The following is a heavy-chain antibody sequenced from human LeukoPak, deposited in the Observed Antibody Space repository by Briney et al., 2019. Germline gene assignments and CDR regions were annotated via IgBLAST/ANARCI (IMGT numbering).Heavy chain of an antibody. J-gene: IGHJ3*02. CDR1: GFTFSSYA. D-gene: IGHD3-3*01. CDR2: ISGSGGST. CDR3: AKQDRSPTGTIFGVLTNDAFDI. Sequence: GGSLRLSCAASGFTFSSYAMSWVRQAPGKGLEWVSAISGSGGSTYYADSVKGRFTISRDNSKNTLYLQMNSLRAEDTAVYYCAKQDRSPTGTIFGVLTNDAFDIWGQGTMVTVSS. V-gene: IGHV3-23*01.